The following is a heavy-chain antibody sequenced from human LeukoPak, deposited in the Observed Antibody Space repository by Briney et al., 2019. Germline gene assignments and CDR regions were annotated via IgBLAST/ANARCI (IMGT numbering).Heavy chain of an antibody. V-gene: IGHV5-51*01. Sequence: GESLKISCKGSGYSFTSYWIGWVRQMPGKGLEWMGIIYPGDSDTRYSPSFQGQVTIPADKSISTGYLQWSSLKASDTAMYYCARLPAAMSNYYYGMDVWGQGTTVTVSS. J-gene: IGHJ6*02. CDR3: ARLPAAMSNYYYGMDV. CDR2: IYPGDSDT. D-gene: IGHD2-2*01. CDR1: GYSFTSYW.